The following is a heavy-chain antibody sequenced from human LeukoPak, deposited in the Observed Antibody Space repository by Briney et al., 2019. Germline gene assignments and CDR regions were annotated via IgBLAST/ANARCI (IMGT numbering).Heavy chain of an antibody. CDR3: AKGKYSSGWFPFDS. V-gene: IGHV3-43*02. D-gene: IGHD6-19*01. Sequence: PGGSLRLSCAASGFTFSNYWMHWVRQTPGKGLEWVSLKNGDGGSTYYADSVKGRFTISRDNSKNSLYLQMNSLRNEDTALYYCAKGKYSSGWFPFDSWGQGTPVTVSS. CDR1: GFTFSNYW. CDR2: KNGDGGST. J-gene: IGHJ4*02.